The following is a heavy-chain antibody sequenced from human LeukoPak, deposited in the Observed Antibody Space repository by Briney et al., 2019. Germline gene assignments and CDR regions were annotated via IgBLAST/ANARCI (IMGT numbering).Heavy chain of an antibody. D-gene: IGHD6-19*01. CDR2: IYSGGST. CDR1: GFTVSNNY. V-gene: IGHV3-53*01. CDR3: ARAQWLGYFDY. J-gene: IGHJ4*02. Sequence: GGSLRLSCAASGFTVSNNYMSWVRQAPGKGLEWVSVIYSGGSTYYADSVKGRFTISRDNSKNTLYLQMNSLRAEDTAVYYCARAQWLGYFDYWGQGTLVTVSS.